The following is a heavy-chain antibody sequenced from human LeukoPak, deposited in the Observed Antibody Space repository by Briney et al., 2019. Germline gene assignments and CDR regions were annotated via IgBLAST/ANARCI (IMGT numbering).Heavy chain of an antibody. V-gene: IGHV4-34*01. CDR3: ARGFATMVRGVVLDF. CDR1: SGSLSGYY. D-gene: IGHD3-10*01. Sequence: SETLSLTCAVYSGSLSGYYWSWIRQPPGKGLEWIGEIYHSGSTNYNPSLKSRVTISVDTSKNQFSLKLSSVTAADTAVYYCARGFATMVRGVVLDFWGQGTLVTVSS. CDR2: IYHSGST. J-gene: IGHJ4*02.